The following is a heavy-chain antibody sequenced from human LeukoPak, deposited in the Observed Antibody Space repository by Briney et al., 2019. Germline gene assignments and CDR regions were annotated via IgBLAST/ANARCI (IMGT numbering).Heavy chain of an antibody. J-gene: IGHJ4*02. CDR3: AKGYCSSTSCSWDY. D-gene: IGHD2-2*01. CDR2: ITTGGVST. CDR1: AFTFSSYS. Sequence: GGSLRLSCAASAFTFSSYSMSWVRQAPGKGLEWVSAITTGGVSTYYADSVKGRFTISRDNSKNTLYLQMNSLRAEDTAVYYCAKGYCSSTSCSWDYWGQGALVTVSS. V-gene: IGHV3-23*01.